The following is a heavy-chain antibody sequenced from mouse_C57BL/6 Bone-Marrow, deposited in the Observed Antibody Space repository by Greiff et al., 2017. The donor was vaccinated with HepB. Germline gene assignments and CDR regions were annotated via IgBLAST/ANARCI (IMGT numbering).Heavy chain of an antibody. V-gene: IGHV1-81*01. CDR2: IYPRSGNT. CDR1: GYTFTSYG. D-gene: IGHD1-1*01. Sequence: VQLQQSGAELARPGASVKLSCKASGYTFTSYGISWVKQRTGQGLEWIGEIYPRSGNTYYNEKFKGKATLTADTSSSTAYMQLSSLTSEDSAVYYCAREGYYYGSSPFAYWGQGTLVTVSA. J-gene: IGHJ3*01. CDR3: AREGYYYGSSPFAY.